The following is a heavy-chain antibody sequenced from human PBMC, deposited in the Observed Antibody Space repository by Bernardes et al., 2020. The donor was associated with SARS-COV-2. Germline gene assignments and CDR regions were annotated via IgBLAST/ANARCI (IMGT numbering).Heavy chain of an antibody. J-gene: IGHJ4*02. CDR2: ISWNSGSI. D-gene: IGHD6-13*01. V-gene: IGHV3-9*01. CDR1: GFTFDDYA. Sequence: GGSLRLSCAASGFTFDDYAMHWVRQAPGKGLEWVSGISWNSGSIGYADSVKGRFTISRDNAKNSLYLQMNSLRAEDTALYYCAKDSSHIAAAEVYFDYWGQGTLVTVSS. CDR3: AKDSSHIAAAEVYFDY.